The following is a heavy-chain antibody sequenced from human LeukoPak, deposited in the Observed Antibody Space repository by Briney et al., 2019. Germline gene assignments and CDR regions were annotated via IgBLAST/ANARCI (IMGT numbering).Heavy chain of an antibody. CDR3: ARQEENNYYYYGMDV. CDR2: ISAYNGNT. Sequence: ASVRVSCKASGYTFTSYGISWVRQAPGQGLEWMGWISAYNGNTNYAQKLQGRVTMTTDTSTSTAYMELRSLRSDDTAVYYCARQEENNYYYYGMDVWGQGATVTVSS. V-gene: IGHV1-18*01. D-gene: IGHD2/OR15-2a*01. J-gene: IGHJ6*02. CDR1: GYTFTSYG.